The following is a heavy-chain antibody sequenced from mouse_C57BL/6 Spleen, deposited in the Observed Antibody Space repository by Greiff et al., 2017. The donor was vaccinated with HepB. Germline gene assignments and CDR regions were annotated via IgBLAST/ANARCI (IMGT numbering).Heavy chain of an antibody. Sequence: EVNVVESGGGLVKPGGSLKLSCAASGFTFSSYAMSWVRQTPEKRLEWVATISDGGSYTYYPDNVKGRFTISRDNAKNNLYLQMSHLKSEDTAMYYCARHHTTVVGAYWGQGTLVTVSA. D-gene: IGHD1-1*01. CDR1: GFTFSSYA. CDR3: ARHHTTVVGAY. CDR2: ISDGGSYT. V-gene: IGHV5-4*03. J-gene: IGHJ3*01.